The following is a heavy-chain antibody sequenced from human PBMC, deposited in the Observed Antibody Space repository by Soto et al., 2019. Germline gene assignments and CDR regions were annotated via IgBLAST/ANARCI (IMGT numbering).Heavy chain of an antibody. V-gene: IGHV4-4*07. CDR1: GGSISNHH. J-gene: IGHJ5*02. CDR2: IYSSGTT. Sequence: QGQLQESGPRLVKPSETLSVTCTVSGGSISNHHWSWIRQPAGKGLEWIGRIYSSGTTNYNPSLKSRVTMSLDTSKNQFSLRLSSVTAADTAVYYCAREPNIVIVLAARGNWFDPWGQGTLVTVSS. CDR3: AREPNIVIVLAARGNWFDP. D-gene: IGHD2-15*01.